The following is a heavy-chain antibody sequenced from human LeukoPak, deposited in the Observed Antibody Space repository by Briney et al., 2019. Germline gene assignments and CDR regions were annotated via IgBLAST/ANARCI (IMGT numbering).Heavy chain of an antibody. J-gene: IGHJ6*02. CDR2: IHPNGGAA. V-gene: IGHV1-2*02. CDR3: ARDRGGGRPGWYNGMDV. CDR1: GYTFSDYY. D-gene: IGHD1-26*01. Sequence: ASVKVSCKASGYTFSDYYINWVRRAPGQGLEWMGWIHPNGGAATYTQKFQGRVTMTRDTSINTTYMELSRLRSDDTAVYYCARDRGGGRPGWYNGMDVWGQGTAVIVPS.